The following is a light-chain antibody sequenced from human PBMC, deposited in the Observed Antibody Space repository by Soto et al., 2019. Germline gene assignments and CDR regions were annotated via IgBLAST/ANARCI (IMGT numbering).Light chain of an antibody. CDR1: QSVSSSY. CDR2: CAS. V-gene: IGKV3-20*01. J-gene: IGKJ4*01. Sequence: EIVLTQSPGTMSLSPGERATLSCRASQSVSSSYLAWYQQKHGQAPRLLIHCASNRDTGIPDRFSGSGSGTDFTLTISRLEPEDFAVYYCQQYGSSLLTFGEGTKVEIK. CDR3: QQYGSSLLT.